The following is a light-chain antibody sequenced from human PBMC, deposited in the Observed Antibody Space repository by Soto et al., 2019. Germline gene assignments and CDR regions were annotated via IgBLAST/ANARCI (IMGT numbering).Light chain of an antibody. V-gene: IGKV3-11*01. CDR3: QQFNSYPLT. CDR2: DAS. Sequence: EIVLTQSPATLSLSPGDRATLSCRASQSVSSYLAWYQQKPGQAPRLLIYDASNRATGIPARFSGSGSGTQFTLTISSLQPDDSATYYCQQFNSYPLTFGGGTKVDIK. CDR1: QSVSSY. J-gene: IGKJ4*01.